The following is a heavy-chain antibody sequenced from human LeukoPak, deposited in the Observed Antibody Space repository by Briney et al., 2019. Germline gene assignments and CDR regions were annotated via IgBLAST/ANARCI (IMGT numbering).Heavy chain of an antibody. D-gene: IGHD3-10*01. CDR3: AKDRTLLWFGELFFYDAFDI. V-gene: IGHV3-30*02. J-gene: IGHJ3*02. CDR1: GVTFSSYG. CDR2: IRYDGSNK. Sequence: GGSLRLSCAASGVTFSSYGMHWVRQAPGKGLEWVAFIRYDGSNKYYADSVKGRFTISRDNSKNTLYLQMNSLRAEDTAVYYCAKDRTLLWFGELFFYDAFDIWGQGTMVTVSS.